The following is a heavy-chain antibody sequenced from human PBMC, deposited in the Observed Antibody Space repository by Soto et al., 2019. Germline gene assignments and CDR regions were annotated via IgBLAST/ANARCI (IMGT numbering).Heavy chain of an antibody. CDR1: GFTFSDYY. D-gene: IGHD3-9*01. Sequence: QVQLVESGGGLVKPGGSLRLSCAASGFTFSDYYMSWIRQAPGKGLEWVSYIGPSSSYTNYADSVKGRFTISRDNAKNSLYLQMNSLRAEDTAIYYCASTGYYLVYWGQGTLVTVSS. CDR3: ASTGYYLVY. V-gene: IGHV3-11*06. CDR2: IGPSSSYT. J-gene: IGHJ4*02.